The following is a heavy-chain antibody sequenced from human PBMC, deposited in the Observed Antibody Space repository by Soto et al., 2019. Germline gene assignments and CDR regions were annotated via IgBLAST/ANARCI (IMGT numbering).Heavy chain of an antibody. V-gene: IGHV5-51*01. J-gene: IGHJ6*02. D-gene: IGHD2-8*01. CDR2: ICPGDSDT. Sequence: PGESLKISCKGSGYSFTSYWIGWVRQMPGKGLEWMGIICPGDSDTRYSPSFQGQVTISADKSISTAYLQWSSLKASDTAMYYCARSTPSMVSYYYYGMDVWGQGTTVTVSS. CDR1: GYSFTSYW. CDR3: ARSTPSMVSYYYYGMDV.